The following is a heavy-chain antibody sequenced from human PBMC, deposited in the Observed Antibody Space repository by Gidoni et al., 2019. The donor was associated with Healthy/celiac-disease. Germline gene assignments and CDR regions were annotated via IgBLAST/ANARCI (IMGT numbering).Heavy chain of an antibody. J-gene: IGHJ3*02. CDR1: GFTFSSYA. V-gene: IGHV3-30-3*01. CDR2: ISYDGSNK. Sequence: QVQLVESGGGVVQPGRSLRLSCAASGFTFSSYAMHWVRQAPGKGLEWVAVISYDGSNKYYADSVKGRFTISRDNSKNTLYLQMNSLRAEDTAVYYCARDPERLQWLVRGAFDIWGQGTMVTVSS. CDR3: ARDPERLQWLVRGAFDI. D-gene: IGHD6-19*01.